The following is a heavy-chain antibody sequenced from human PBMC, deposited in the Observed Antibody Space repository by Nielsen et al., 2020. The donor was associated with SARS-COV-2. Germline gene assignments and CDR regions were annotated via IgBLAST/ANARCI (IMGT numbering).Heavy chain of an antibody. V-gene: IGHV1-46*01. CDR1: GYTFTSFF. D-gene: IGHD6-13*01. Sequence: ASVKVSCKASGYTFTSFFINWVRQAPGQGLEWMGKINPSSDSTNYAQKFQGRVTMTRDTSTSTVYMEVSSLRSEDTAVYYCASCHPSSSSLALDIWGQGTMVTVSS. CDR3: ASCHPSSSSLALDI. CDR2: INPSSDST. J-gene: IGHJ3*02.